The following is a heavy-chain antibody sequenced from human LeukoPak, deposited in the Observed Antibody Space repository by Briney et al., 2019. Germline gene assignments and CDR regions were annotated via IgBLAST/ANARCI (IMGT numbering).Heavy chain of an antibody. Sequence: ASVKVSCEASGYTFTDHTIHWVRQAPGQGLEWMGWINPIIGTTNYAKRFEGRLTVTRDTSINTVFMGLSSLNPDDTAVFYCARRYDSRGPVTFDFWGQGTLVTVSS. CDR2: INPIIGTT. CDR3: ARRYDSRGPVTFDF. V-gene: IGHV1-2*02. CDR1: GYTFTDHT. J-gene: IGHJ3*01. D-gene: IGHD3-22*01.